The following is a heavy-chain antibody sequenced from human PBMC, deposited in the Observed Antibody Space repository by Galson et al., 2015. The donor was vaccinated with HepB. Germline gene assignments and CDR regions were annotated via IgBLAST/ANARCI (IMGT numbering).Heavy chain of an antibody. CDR1: GFTFSSYG. CDR2: ISYDGSNK. Sequence: SLRLSCAASGFTFSSYGMHWVRQAPGKGLEWVAVISYDGSNKYYEDSVKGRFTICRDNSKNTLYLQMNSLRDEDTAEYYCAKDPIPTYYYDSSGYWSFTWFHPWGQGTLVTVSS. J-gene: IGHJ5*02. D-gene: IGHD3-22*01. V-gene: IGHV3-30*18. CDR3: AKDPIPTYYYDSSGYWSFTWFHP.